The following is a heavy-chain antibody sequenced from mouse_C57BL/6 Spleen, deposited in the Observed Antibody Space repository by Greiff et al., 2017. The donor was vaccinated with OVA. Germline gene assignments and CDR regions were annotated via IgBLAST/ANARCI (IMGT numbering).Heavy chain of an antibody. CDR1: GYTFTSYW. CDR3: ARGVRDVGFAY. D-gene: IGHD3-3*01. CDR2: IDPSDSYT. Sequence: QVQLQQPGAELVRPGTSVKLSCKASGYTFTSYWMHWVKQRPGQGLEWIGVIDPSDSYTNYNQKFKGKATLTVDTSSSTAYMQLSSLTSEDSAVYYCARGVRDVGFAYWGQGTLVTVSA. J-gene: IGHJ3*01. V-gene: IGHV1-59*01.